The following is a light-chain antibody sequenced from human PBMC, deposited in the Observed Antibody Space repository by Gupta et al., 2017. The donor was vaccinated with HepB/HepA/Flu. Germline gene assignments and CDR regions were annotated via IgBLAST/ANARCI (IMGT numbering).Light chain of an antibody. CDR2: DVS. CDR1: SSDVGGYKY. Sequence: QSALTQPASVSGSPGQSITISCTGTSSDVGGYKYVSWYQQHPGKAPKLMIYDVSYRPSGVSNRFSGSKSGNTASLTISGLRAEDEADYYYSSYTSSSTLVFGTGTKVTVL. J-gene: IGLJ1*01. V-gene: IGLV2-14*03. CDR3: SSYTSSSTLV.